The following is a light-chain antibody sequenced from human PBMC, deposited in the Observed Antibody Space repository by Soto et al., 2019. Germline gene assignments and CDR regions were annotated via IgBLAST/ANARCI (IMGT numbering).Light chain of an antibody. J-gene: IGKJ3*01. Sequence: DIQMTQAPSSPSASVGDRVTITCRASQPIDTSLNWYQQKPGNAPRLLIYAASSLQSGVPLRFSGSGSGTDFTLTISSLQPEDFATYYCQQSYSSPVTFGPGTKVDIK. V-gene: IGKV1-39*01. CDR1: QPIDTS. CDR2: AAS. CDR3: QQSYSSPVT.